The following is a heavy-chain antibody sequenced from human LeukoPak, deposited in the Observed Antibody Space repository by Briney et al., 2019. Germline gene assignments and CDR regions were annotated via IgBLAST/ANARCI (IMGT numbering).Heavy chain of an antibody. CDR1: GFTFSSYS. D-gene: IGHD3-10*01. CDR2: ISSSSSYI. CDR3: ARGPGGALDY. J-gene: IGHJ4*02. V-gene: IGHV3-21*01. Sequence: GGSLRLSCAASGFTFSSYSMNWVRQAPGKGLEWVSSISSSSSYIYYADSAKGRFTTSRDNAKNSLYLQMNSLRAEDTAVYYCARGPGGALDYWGQGTLVTVSS.